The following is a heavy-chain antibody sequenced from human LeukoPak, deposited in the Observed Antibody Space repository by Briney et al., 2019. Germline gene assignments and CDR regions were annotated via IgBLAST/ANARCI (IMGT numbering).Heavy chain of an antibody. CDR1: GYSISSGYY. V-gene: IGHV4-38-2*02. CDR3: ATPRRFPYYFDY. CDR2: IYHSGNT. D-gene: IGHD3-16*01. Sequence: SETLSLTCTVSGYSISSGYYWGWIRQPPGKGLEWIGNIYHSGNTYYSPSLKSRVTISVDTSKNQFSLKLSSVTAADTAVYYCATPRRFPYYFDYWGQGTLVTVSS. J-gene: IGHJ4*02.